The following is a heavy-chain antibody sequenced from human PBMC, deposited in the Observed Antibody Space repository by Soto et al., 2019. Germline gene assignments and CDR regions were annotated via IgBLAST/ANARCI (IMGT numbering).Heavy chain of an antibody. V-gene: IGHV4-31*03. D-gene: IGHD6-6*01. Sequence: PSETLSLTCTVSGGAISSGGYYWTWIRQHPGKGLEWIGYNYYSGITYYNPSLKIRVTISLDTSKNQFSLKLSSVTAADTAVYHCARGSSIAGLYYGMDVWGQGTTVTVS. CDR1: GGAISSGGYY. CDR3: ARGSSIAGLYYGMDV. J-gene: IGHJ6*02. CDR2: NYYSGIT.